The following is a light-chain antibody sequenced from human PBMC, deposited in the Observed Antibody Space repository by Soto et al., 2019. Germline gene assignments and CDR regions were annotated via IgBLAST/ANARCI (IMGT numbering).Light chain of an antibody. Sequence: QSVLTQPPSVPGAPGQRVTISCTGSSSNIGAGYDVHWYQQLPGTAPKLLIYGNNNRPSGVPDRFSGSKSGTSASLAITGLQAEDEADYYCQSFDSSLSGWVFGGGTKLTV. J-gene: IGLJ3*02. V-gene: IGLV1-40*01. CDR2: GNN. CDR3: QSFDSSLSGWV. CDR1: SSNIGAGYD.